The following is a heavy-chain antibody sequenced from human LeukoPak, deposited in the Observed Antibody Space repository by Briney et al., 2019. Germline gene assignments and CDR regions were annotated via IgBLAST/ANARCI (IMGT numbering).Heavy chain of an antibody. CDR3: AKIGGGGSKPPYYYYYYMDV. CDR2: ISSSSSYI. D-gene: IGHD1-26*01. Sequence: GGSLRLSCAASGFTLSSYSMNWVRQAPGKGLEWVSSISSSSSYIYSADSVKGRFTISRDNSKNTLYLQMNSLRAEDTAVYYCAKIGGGGSKPPYYYYYYMDVWGKGTTVTVSS. CDR1: GFTLSSYS. J-gene: IGHJ6*03. V-gene: IGHV3-21*01.